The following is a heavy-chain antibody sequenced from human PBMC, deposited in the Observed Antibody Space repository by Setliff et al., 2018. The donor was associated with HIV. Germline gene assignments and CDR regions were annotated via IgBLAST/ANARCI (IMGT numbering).Heavy chain of an antibody. CDR3: ARGLSFYDPGGFDY. CDR2: IYTSGST. D-gene: IGHD3-22*01. Sequence: PSETLSLTCTVSGGSISRYYWSWIRQPPGKGLEWIGYIYTSGSTNYNPSLKSRVTISVDTSKNQFSLKLSSVTAADTAVYYCARGLSFYDPGGFDYLGQGTLVTVSS. CDR1: GGSISRYY. V-gene: IGHV4-4*09. J-gene: IGHJ4*02.